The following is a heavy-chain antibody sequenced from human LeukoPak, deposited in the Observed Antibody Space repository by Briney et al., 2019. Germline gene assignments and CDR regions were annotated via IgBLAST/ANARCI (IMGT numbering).Heavy chain of an antibody. J-gene: IGHJ6*02. Sequence: GGSLRLSCAASGFIFSTYTMSWVRQAPGKGLEWVSSISSSRTFIHYADSVKGRFTISRDNAKNSLYLQMNSLRAEDTAVYYCAREGYYSGMDVWGQGTTVTVSS. CDR1: GFIFSTYT. CDR2: ISSSRTFI. CDR3: AREGYYSGMDV. V-gene: IGHV3-21*01.